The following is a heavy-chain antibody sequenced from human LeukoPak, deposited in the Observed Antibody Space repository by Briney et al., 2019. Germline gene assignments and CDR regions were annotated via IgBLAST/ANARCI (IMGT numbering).Heavy chain of an antibody. D-gene: IGHD6-13*01. Sequence: SETLSLTCAVYGGSFSGYYWSWIRQPPGKGLEWIGEINHSGSTNYNPSLKSRVTISVDRSKNQFSLKLSSVTAADTAVYYCARFAAGNWYFDLWGRGTLVTVSS. CDR1: GGSFSGYY. V-gene: IGHV4-34*01. CDR2: INHSGST. J-gene: IGHJ2*01. CDR3: ARFAAGNWYFDL.